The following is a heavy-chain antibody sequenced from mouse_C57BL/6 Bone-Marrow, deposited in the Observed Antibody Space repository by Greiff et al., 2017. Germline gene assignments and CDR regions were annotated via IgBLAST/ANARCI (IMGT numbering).Heavy chain of an antibody. V-gene: IGHV2-2*01. CDR3: ARNYGQLRLPAY. D-gene: IGHD3-2*02. J-gene: IGHJ3*01. CDR2: IWSGGST. CDR1: GFSLTSYG. Sequence: VKLQESGPGLVQPSQSLSITCPVSGFSLTSYGVHWVRQSPGKGLEWLGVIWSGGSTDYNAAFISRLSISKDNSKSQVFFKMNSLQADDTAIYYCARNYGQLRLPAYWGQGTLVTVSA.